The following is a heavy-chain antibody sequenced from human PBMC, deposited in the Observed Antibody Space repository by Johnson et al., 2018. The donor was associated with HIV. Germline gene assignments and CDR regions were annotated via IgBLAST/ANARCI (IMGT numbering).Heavy chain of an antibody. Sequence: QMQLVESGGGVVQPGGSLRLSCAASGFTFSSYGMHWVRQAPGKGLEWVAFIRYDGSNKYYADSVKGRFTISRDNSKNTLYLQMNGLRAEDTAVYYCAKVSGGGIVRWDIWGQGTMVTVSS. CDR3: AKVSGGGIVRWDI. J-gene: IGHJ3*02. V-gene: IGHV3-30*02. CDR1: GFTFSSYG. CDR2: IRYDGSNK. D-gene: IGHD3-10*01.